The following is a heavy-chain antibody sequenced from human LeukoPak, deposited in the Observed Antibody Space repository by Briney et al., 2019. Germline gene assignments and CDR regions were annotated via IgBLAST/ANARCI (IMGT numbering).Heavy chain of an antibody. CDR1: GFTFSSFW. D-gene: IGHD3-10*01. CDR3: TRDGVGAFDI. V-gene: IGHV3-7*04. J-gene: IGHJ3*02. CDR2: IKQDGSEK. Sequence: PGGSLRLSCAASGFTFSSFWMTWVRQAPGKGLEWVANIKQDGSEKYYVDSVKGQFTISRDNAKNSLYLQMNSLRAEDTAVYYCTRDGVGAFDIWGQGTMVTVSS.